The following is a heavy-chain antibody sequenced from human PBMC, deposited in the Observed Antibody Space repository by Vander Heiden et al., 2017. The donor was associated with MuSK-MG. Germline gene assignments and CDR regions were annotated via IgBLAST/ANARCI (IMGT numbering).Heavy chain of an antibody. Sequence: QVQLAQSGAEVKKPGSSVKVSCKASGGTFSSYAISWVRQAPGQGLEWMGGIIPIFGTANCAQKFQGRVTITADESTSTAYMELSSLRSEDTTVYYCASTTRDIVVVPAAINYYYGMDVWGQGTTVTVSS. V-gene: IGHV1-69*01. D-gene: IGHD2-2*02. J-gene: IGHJ6*02. CDR1: GGTFSSYA. CDR3: ASTTRDIVVVPAAINYYYGMDV. CDR2: IIPIFGTA.